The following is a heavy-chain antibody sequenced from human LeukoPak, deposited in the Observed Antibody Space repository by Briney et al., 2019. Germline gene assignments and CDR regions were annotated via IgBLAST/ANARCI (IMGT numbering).Heavy chain of an antibody. J-gene: IGHJ3*01. Sequence: PSETLSLTCTVSGGSISSSSYYWGWIRQPPGKGLEWTGYIYYSGSTNYNPSLKSRVTIPVDTSKTQFSLKLSSVTAADTAVYYCARRGPSPEHCSGGSCYSVAFDLWGQGTMVTVPS. CDR3: ARRGPSPEHCSGGSCYSVAFDL. CDR2: IYYSGST. D-gene: IGHD2-15*01. CDR1: GGSISSSSYY. V-gene: IGHV4-61*05.